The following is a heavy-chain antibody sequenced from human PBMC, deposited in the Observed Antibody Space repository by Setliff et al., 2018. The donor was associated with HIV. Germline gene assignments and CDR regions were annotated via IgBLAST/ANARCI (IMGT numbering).Heavy chain of an antibody. CDR1: GYTFTRYY. D-gene: IGHD2-15*01. CDR2: INPSGGST. J-gene: IGHJ4*02. V-gene: IGHV1-46*01. Sequence: ASVKVSCKASGYTFTRYYIHWVRQAPGQGLEWMGIINPSGGSTTYTQKFQGTGTMTRDTSTSTAYMELRSLRSDDTAVYYCARDRWSLGYCSGGSCYQGYWGQGTLVTVSS. CDR3: ARDRWSLGYCSGGSCYQGY.